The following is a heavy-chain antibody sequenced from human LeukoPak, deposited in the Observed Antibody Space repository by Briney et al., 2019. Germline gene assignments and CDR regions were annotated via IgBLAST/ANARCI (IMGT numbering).Heavy chain of an antibody. V-gene: IGHV1-3*01. CDR1: GYTFTSYA. D-gene: IGHD1-26*01. CDR3: ARDSRYSGSPQYSDGMDV. Sequence: ASVKVSCKASGYTFTSYAMHWVRQAPGQRLEWMGWINAGNGNTKYSQKFQGRVTITRDTSASIAYMELSSLRSEGTAVYYCARDSRYSGSPQYSDGMDVWGQGTTVTVSS. J-gene: IGHJ6*02. CDR2: INAGNGNT.